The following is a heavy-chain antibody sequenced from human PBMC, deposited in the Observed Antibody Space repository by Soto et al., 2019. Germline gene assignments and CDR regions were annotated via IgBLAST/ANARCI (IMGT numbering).Heavy chain of an antibody. CDR1: GYDFNTNW. D-gene: IGHD3-22*01. Sequence: GESLKISCRGSGYDFNTNWFGWVRQLPGRGLEWVGIMYPGDSDTRLHPSLQGHVTLSADVTVSTAFLQWRTLKTSDSGMYFCARLPRDRNKTSCYYAGHWGQGTSVTVSS. J-gene: IGHJ4*02. V-gene: IGHV5-51*01. CDR3: ARLPRDRNKTSCYYAGH. CDR2: MYPGDSDT.